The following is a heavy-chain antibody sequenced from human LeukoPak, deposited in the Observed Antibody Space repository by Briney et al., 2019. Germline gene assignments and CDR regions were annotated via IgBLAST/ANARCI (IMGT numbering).Heavy chain of an antibody. D-gene: IGHD2-21*02. Sequence: GGSLRLSCAASGFTFSSYWMHWVRQAPGKGLVWVSRSNGDGSSTFCADSVKGRFTISRDNAKNTLYLQMDSLRADDTAVYYCARDVGDGFDIWGQGTMVTVSS. CDR1: GFTFSSYW. V-gene: IGHV3-74*01. J-gene: IGHJ3*02. CDR2: SNGDGSST. CDR3: ARDVGDGFDI.